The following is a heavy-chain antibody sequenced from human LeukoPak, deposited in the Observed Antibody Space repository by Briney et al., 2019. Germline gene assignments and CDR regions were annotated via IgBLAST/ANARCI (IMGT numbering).Heavy chain of an antibody. D-gene: IGHD2-15*01. CDR1: GGTFSNG. CDR3: ARSWSPIQHPFDI. V-gene: IGHV1-69*05. CDR2: VIPIFGTP. Sequence: GSSVKVSCKVSGGTFSNGINWVRQAPGQGLEWMGGVIPIFGTPNYAQRFQGKVTITTDESTSTAYMELSSLRSEDTAVYFCARSWSPIQHPFDIWGQGTMVTVSS. J-gene: IGHJ3*02.